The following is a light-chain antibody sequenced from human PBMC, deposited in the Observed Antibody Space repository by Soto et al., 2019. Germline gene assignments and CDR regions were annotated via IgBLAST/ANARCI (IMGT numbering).Light chain of an antibody. J-gene: IGKJ5*01. CDR3: PQSYITIT. V-gene: IGKV1-39*01. CDR2: AES. Sequence: DIQMNQSPSSLSASVGARLTLTRRARQSISMYLKWYQQKPGKAPKLLIYAESSLQSGVPSRFSGSGSGTDFTLTISSLQPEDFATYYCPQSYITITVGQGTRLEIK. CDR1: QSISMY.